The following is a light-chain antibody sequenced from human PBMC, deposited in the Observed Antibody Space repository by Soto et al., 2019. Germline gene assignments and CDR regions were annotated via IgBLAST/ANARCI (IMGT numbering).Light chain of an antibody. CDR2: AAS. CDR1: QHIGNF. V-gene: IGKV1-39*01. CDR3: QQSFNTPWT. J-gene: IGKJ1*01. Sequence: DIQMTQSPSSLSGSVGDRVTITCRASQHIGNFLNWYQKKPGQAPKLLIYAASSLPSGVPSGFSGTGSGTNFTLTITTLQPEDFATYYCQQSFNTPWTFGQGTEVAI.